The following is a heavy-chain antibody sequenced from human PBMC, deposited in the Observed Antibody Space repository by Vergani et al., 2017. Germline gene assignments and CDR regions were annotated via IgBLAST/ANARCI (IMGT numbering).Heavy chain of an antibody. D-gene: IGHD3-3*01. CDR3: ARDXLLYDFWSGYPYYYGMDV. V-gene: IGHV4-34*01. CDR1: GGSFSGYY. Sequence: QVQLQQWGAGLLKPSETLSLTCAVYGGSFSGYYWSWIRQPPGKGLEWIGEINHSGSTNYNPSLKSRVTISVDTSKNQFSLKLSSVAAADTAVYYCARDXLLYDFWSGYPYYYGMDVWGQGTTVTVSS. J-gene: IGHJ6*02. CDR2: INHSGST.